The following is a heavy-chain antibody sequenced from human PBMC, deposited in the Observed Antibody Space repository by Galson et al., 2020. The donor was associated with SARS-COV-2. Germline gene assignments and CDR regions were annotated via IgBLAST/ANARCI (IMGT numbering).Heavy chain of an antibody. CDR2: IRTSANGATT. V-gene: IGHV3-49*04. CDR1: GFTFRDHH. J-gene: IGHJ4*02. Sequence: SLRLSCTGSGFTFRDHHMNWVRQAPGKGLEWVGFIRTSANGATTEYAASVKGRLTISRDDSKSIAYLQVNSLKTEDTAVYYCTRGYHLDYWGQGTLVTVSS. D-gene: IGHD2-2*01. CDR3: TRGYHLDY.